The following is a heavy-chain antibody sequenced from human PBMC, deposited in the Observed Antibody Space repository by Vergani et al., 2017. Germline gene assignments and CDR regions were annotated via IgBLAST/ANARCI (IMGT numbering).Heavy chain of an antibody. Sequence: QVQLVQSGAEVKKPGSSVKVSCKASGGTFSSYAISWVRQAPGQGLEWMGGIIPIFGIANYAQKFQGRVTITADKSTSTAYMELSSLISKDTAVYYCAREYYDYVWGSYRPVGYFDYWGQGTLVTVSS. J-gene: IGHJ4*02. D-gene: IGHD3-16*02. CDR2: IIPIFGIA. V-gene: IGHV1-69*17. CDR1: GGTFSSYA. CDR3: AREYYDYVWGSYRPVGYFDY.